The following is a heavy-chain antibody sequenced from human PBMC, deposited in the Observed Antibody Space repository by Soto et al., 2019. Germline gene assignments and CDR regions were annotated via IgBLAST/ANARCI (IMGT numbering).Heavy chain of an antibody. V-gene: IGHV3-33*01. CDR1: AFTFSDYG. J-gene: IGHJ6*02. Sequence: QLVESGGGVVQPGGSLRLSCSATPSAFTFSDYGMHWVRQTPGKGLEWLAVIWFDGGKRYYADSVKGRFTISRDNSENTLSLQMNTLSHEDTGVYYCVSSGRGDFTSMVNYFYYGLDVWGQGTTVAVSS. CDR3: VSSGRGDFTSMVNYFYYGLDV. D-gene: IGHD5-18*01. CDR2: IWFDGGKR.